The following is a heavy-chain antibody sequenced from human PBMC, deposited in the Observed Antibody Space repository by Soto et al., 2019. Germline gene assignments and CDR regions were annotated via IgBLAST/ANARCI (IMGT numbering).Heavy chain of an antibody. CDR2: IWYDGSNK. CDR3: AREKLVDYYLDY. D-gene: IGHD2-8*02. CDR1: GFTFSSYG. J-gene: IGHJ4*02. Sequence: QVHLVESGGGVVQPGRSLRLSCAASGFTFSSYGMHWVRQAPGKGLEWVAAIWYDGSNKYYADSVKGRFTISRDNPKNTLNLQMNSLRAEDKAVYYCAREKLVDYYLDYWVQGTLVTVSS. V-gene: IGHV3-33*01.